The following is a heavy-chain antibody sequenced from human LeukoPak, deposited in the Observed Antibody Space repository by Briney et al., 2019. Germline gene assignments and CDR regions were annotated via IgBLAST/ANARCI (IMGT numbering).Heavy chain of an antibody. CDR3: ARDPVAAAGAPLYYFDY. CDR1: GVSISSYY. CDR2: IYTSGST. V-gene: IGHV4-4*07. J-gene: IGHJ4*02. D-gene: IGHD6-13*01. Sequence: KTSETLSLTCTVSGVSISSYYWSWIRQPAGKGLEWIGRIYTSGSTNYNPSLKSRVTMSVDTSKNQFSLKLSSVTAADTAVYYCARDPVAAAGAPLYYFDYWGQGTLVTVSS.